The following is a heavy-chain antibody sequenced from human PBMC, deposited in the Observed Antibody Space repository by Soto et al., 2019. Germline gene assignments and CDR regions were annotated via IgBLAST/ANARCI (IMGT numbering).Heavy chain of an antibody. J-gene: IGHJ5*02. CDR3: ANSGFGELIEEFDP. D-gene: IGHD3-10*01. CDR2: IIPIFGTA. CDR1: GGTFSSYA. Sequence: QVQLVQSGAEVKKPGSSVKVSCKASGGTFSSYAISWVRQAPGQGLEWMGGIIPIFGTANYAQKFQGRVTITADESTSTADMELSSLRSEDTAVYYCANSGFGELIEEFDPWGQGTLVTVSS. V-gene: IGHV1-69*12.